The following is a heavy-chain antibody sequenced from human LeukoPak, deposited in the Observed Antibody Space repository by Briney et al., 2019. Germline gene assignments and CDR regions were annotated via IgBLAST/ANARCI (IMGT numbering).Heavy chain of an antibody. Sequence: GGSLRLSCAASGFTFSNYEMHWVRQAPGKGLEWVSYISSSGSDIYYADSVKGRFTISRDNAKNSLYLQMNSLRAEDTAVYYCASFVAGGELYYYYYMDVWGKGTTVTISS. CDR2: ISSSGSDI. CDR1: GFTFSNYE. V-gene: IGHV3-48*03. CDR3: ASFVAGGELYYYYYMDV. J-gene: IGHJ6*03. D-gene: IGHD3-16*01.